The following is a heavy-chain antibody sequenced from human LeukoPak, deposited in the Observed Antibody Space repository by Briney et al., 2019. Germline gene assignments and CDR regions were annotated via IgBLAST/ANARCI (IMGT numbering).Heavy chain of an antibody. CDR1: GFTFSSYA. J-gene: IGHJ4*02. CDR2: ISYDGSNK. V-gene: IGHV3-30*04. Sequence: PGGSLRLSCAASGFTFSSYAMHWVRQAPGKGLEWVAVISYDGSNKYYADSVKGRFTISRDNSKNTLYLQMNSLRAEDTAVYYCAKESLRVLPAATFDYWGQGTLVTVSS. D-gene: IGHD2-2*01. CDR3: AKESLRVLPAATFDY.